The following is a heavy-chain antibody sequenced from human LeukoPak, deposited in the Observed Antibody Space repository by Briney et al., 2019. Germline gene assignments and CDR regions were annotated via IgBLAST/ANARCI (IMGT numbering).Heavy chain of an antibody. CDR3: ARDYGSGSYGALGY. J-gene: IGHJ4*02. Sequence: PGRSLRLSCAASGFTFSSYAMHWVRQAPGKGLEWVAVISYDGSNKYYADSVKGRFTISRDNSKNTLYLQMNSLRAEDTAVYYCARDYGSGSYGALGYWGQGTLVTVSS. D-gene: IGHD3-10*01. CDR2: ISYDGSNK. V-gene: IGHV3-30-3*01. CDR1: GFTFSSYA.